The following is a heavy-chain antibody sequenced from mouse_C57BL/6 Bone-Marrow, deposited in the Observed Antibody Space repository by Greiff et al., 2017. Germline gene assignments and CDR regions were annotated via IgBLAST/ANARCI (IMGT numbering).Heavy chain of an antibody. CDR1: GFNIKDDY. D-gene: IGHD1-1*01. CDR2: IDPENGDT. CDR3: TTSFVTTVVVDY. Sequence: VQLQQSGAELVRPGASVKLSCTASGFNIKDDYMHWVKQRPEQGLEWIGWIDPENGDTEYASKFQGKATITEDTSSNTAYLQLSSLTSEDTAVYYCTTSFVTTVVVDYWGQGTTLTVSS. V-gene: IGHV14-4*01. J-gene: IGHJ2*01.